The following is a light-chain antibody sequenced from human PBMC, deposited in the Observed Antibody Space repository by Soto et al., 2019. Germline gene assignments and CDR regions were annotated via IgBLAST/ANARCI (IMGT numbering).Light chain of an antibody. V-gene: IGKV3-11*01. J-gene: IGKJ4*01. Sequence: DIVLTQSPATLSLSPGESATLSCRASQNFWNDIVWYHQKRGQAPRLLIYSASNRATGIPARFSGSGSGTDFTLTISSLEPEDFAAYYCQQRSNWPPTFGGGTKVEIK. CDR3: QQRSNWPPT. CDR2: SAS. CDR1: QNFWND.